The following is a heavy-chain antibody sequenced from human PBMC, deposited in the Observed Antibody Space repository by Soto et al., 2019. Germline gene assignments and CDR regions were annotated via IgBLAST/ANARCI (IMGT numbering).Heavy chain of an antibody. CDR3: ARLEGLAPISYYFDF. CDR2: IYYRGNA. D-gene: IGHD3-9*01. V-gene: IGHV4-39*01. CDR1: DDSINSDKYY. J-gene: IGHJ4*02. Sequence: QLQLQESGPGLVKPSETLSLTCSVSDDSINSDKYYWGWIRQPPGKGLEWIGSIYYRGNAYYNPSRKTRVTISLDKSKRQFSLKLNSVTAADSAVYFCARLEGLAPISYYFDFWGPGALVTVSS.